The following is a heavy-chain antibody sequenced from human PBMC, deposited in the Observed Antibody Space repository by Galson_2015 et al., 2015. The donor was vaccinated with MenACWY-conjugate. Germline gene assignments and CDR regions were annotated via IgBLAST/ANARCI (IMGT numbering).Heavy chain of an antibody. V-gene: IGHV3-21*01. CDR3: ARHRGPNGVPAAILPNLKGGTTFNYYYYGMDV. J-gene: IGHJ6*02. CDR2: ISSSSSYI. D-gene: IGHD2-2*02. Sequence: SLRLSCAASGFTFSSYSMNWVRQAPGKGLEWVSSISSSSSYIYYADSVKGRFTISRDNAKNSLYLQMNSLRAEDTAVYYCARHRGPNGVPAAILPNLKGGTTFNYYYYGMDVWGQGTTVTVSS. CDR1: GFTFSSYS.